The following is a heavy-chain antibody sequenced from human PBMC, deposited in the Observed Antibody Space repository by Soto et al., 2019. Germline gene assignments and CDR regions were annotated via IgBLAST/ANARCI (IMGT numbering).Heavy chain of an antibody. V-gene: IGHV4-34*01. J-gene: IGHJ5*02. CDR2: INHSGST. CDR3: ARGEREVAVAGIVWFDP. CDR1: GGSLSGYY. Sequence: PSGTLSLTCAVYGGSLSGYYWSWIRPPPGKGLEWIGEINHSGSTNYNPSLKSRVTISVDTSKNQFSLKLSSVTAADTAVYYCARGEREVAVAGIVWFDPRGQGTLVTVSS. D-gene: IGHD6-19*01.